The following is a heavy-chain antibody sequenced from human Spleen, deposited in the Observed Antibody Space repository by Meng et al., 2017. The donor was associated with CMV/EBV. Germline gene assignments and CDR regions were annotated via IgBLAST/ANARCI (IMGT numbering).Heavy chain of an antibody. J-gene: IGHJ4*02. CDR3: ARDSGSYPQQNYFDY. CDR2: INPNSGGT. CDR1: GYTFTSYG. Sequence: VQLVQSGAEVKKPGASVKVSCKASGYTFTSYGISWVRQAPGQGLEWMGWINPNSGGTNYAQKFQGRVTMTTDTSTSTAYMELRSLRSDDTAVYYCARDSGSYPQQNYFDYWGQGTLVTVSS. D-gene: IGHD1-26*01. V-gene: IGHV1-18*01.